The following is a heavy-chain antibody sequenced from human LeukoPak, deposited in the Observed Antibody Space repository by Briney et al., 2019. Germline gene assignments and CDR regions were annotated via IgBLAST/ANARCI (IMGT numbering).Heavy chain of an antibody. CDR1: GFTFSLFW. Sequence: LRLSCAASGFTFSLFWMSWIRQPPGKGLEWIGYIYYSGSTNYNPSLKSRVTISVDTSKNQFSLKLSSVTAADTAVYYCASPAGGYWGQGTLVTVSS. J-gene: IGHJ4*02. CDR2: IYYSGST. V-gene: IGHV4-59*01. CDR3: ASPAGGY.